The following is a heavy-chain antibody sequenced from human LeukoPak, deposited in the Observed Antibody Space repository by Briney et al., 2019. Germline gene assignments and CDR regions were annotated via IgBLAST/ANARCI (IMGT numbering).Heavy chain of an antibody. J-gene: IGHJ4*02. V-gene: IGHV1-18*01. CDR1: GYTFTSYG. D-gene: IGHD2-2*02. CDR2: ISAYNGNT. Sequence: LGASVKVSCKASGYTFTSYGISWVRQAPGQGLEWMGWISAYNGNTNYAQKLQGRVTMTTDTSTSTAYMELRSLRSDDTAVYYCARQYCSSTSCYTDFDYWGQGTLVTVSS. CDR3: ARQYCSSTSCYTDFDY.